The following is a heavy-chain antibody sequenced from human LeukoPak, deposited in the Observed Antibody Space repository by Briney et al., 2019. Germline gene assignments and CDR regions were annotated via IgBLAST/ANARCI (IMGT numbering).Heavy chain of an antibody. J-gene: IGHJ5*02. CDR2: IYTSGST. D-gene: IGHD6-19*01. CDR1: GGSISSYY. CDR3: AREKGIAVAGTLSDWFYP. Sequence: SETLSLTCTVSGGSISSYYWSWIRLPAGKGLEWIGRIYTSGSTNYNPSLKSRVTMSVDTSKNQFSLKLSSVTAADTAVYYCAREKGIAVAGTLSDWFYPWGQGTLVTVSS. V-gene: IGHV4-4*07.